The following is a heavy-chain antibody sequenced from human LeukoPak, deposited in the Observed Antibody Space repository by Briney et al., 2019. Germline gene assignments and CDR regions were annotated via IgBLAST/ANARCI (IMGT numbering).Heavy chain of an antibody. D-gene: IGHD5-24*01. CDR3: ARRRDGYNFGSFYFDY. V-gene: IGHV4-38-2*02. Sequence: SSETLSLTCTVSGYSISDGNYWGWIRQPPGKGLEWIGSIFHTGNTYDNPSLKSRVTTSVDTSKNQFSLSLNSVTAADTAVYYCARRRDGYNFGSFYFDYWGQGILVTVSS. CDR2: IFHTGNT. J-gene: IGHJ4*02. CDR1: GYSISDGNY.